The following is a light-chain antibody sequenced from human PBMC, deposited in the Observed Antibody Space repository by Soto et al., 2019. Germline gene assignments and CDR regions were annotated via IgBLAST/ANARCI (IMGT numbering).Light chain of an antibody. Sequence: QSALTQPRSVSGSPGQSVTISCTETNNDFGGYNYVSWYQQHPGKAPKLMIYDVSKRPSGVPDRFSGSKSGNTASLTISGLLAEDEADYYCCSYAGSYDVVFGGGTKLTVL. CDR3: CSYAGSYDVV. V-gene: IGLV2-11*01. CDR2: DVS. J-gene: IGLJ2*01. CDR1: NNDFGGYNY.